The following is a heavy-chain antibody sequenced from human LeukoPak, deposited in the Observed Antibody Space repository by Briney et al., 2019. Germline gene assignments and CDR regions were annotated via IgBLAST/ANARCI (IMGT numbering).Heavy chain of an antibody. D-gene: IGHD3-22*01. V-gene: IGHV4-59*01. CDR3: ARERAYYYDSSGYYNWFDP. CDR1: GGSISSYY. J-gene: IGHJ5*02. CDR2: IYYSGST. Sequence: KTSETLSLTCTVSGGSISSYYWSWIRQPPGKGLEWIGYIYYSGSTNYNPSLKSRVTISVDTSKNQFSLKLSSVTAADTAVYYCARERAYYYDSSGYYNWFDPWGQGTLVTVSS.